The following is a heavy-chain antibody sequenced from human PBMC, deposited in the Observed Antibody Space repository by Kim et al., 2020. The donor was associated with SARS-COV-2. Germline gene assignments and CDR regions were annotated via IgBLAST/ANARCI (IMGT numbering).Heavy chain of an antibody. J-gene: IGHJ5*02. Sequence: SETLSLTCGVSGGSISSGTWWSWVRQPPGKGLEWIGEISHSGNTNYNPSLRSRITISVDKSKNQFSLSLNSVTAADTAVYYCARRDSNRWGYYWFDPWG. CDR3: ARRDSNRWGYYWFDP. V-gene: IGHV4-4*02. CDR2: ISHSGNT. D-gene: IGHD1-26*01. CDR1: GGSISSGTW.